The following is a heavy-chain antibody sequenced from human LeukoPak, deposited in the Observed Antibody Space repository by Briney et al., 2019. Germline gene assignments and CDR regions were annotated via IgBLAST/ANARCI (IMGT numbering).Heavy chain of an antibody. CDR3: ARSDIVVVVAATEVYYYYGMDV. D-gene: IGHD2-15*01. CDR2: ISSSSSTI. Sequence: GGSLRLSCAASGFTFSSYSMNWVRQAPGKGLEWVSYISSSSSTIYYADSVKGRFTISRDNAKNSLYLQMNSLRAEDTAVYYCARSDIVVVVAATEVYYYYGMDVWGQGTTVTVSS. V-gene: IGHV3-48*04. CDR1: GFTFSSYS. J-gene: IGHJ6*02.